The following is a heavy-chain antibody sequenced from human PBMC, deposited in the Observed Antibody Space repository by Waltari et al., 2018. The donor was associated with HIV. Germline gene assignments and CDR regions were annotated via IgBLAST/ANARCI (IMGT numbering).Heavy chain of an antibody. CDR3: ARGLDILTGHYHWFLDV. CDR1: GGSITSGDYY. V-gene: IGHV4-61*02. CDR2: VYTSGSA. Sequence: QVQLQESGPGLVKPSQTLSLTCTVSGGSITSGDYYWTWIRQPAGKGLEWIGRVYTSGSANYNPSLRSRVTMSLDTSKNQFSLKLTSVTAADTAGYYCARGLDILTGHYHWFLDVWGRGTLVTVSS. J-gene: IGHJ2*01. D-gene: IGHD3-9*01.